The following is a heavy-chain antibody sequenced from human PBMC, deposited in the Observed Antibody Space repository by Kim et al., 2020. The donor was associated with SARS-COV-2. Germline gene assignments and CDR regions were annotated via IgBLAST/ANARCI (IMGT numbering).Heavy chain of an antibody. J-gene: IGHJ4*02. V-gene: IGHV3-74*01. CDR1: GFTFSSYW. D-gene: IGHD3-3*01. CDR2: VNCDGSST. CDR3: AIPSTGYDWHHFDY. Sequence: GGSLRLSCVASGFTFSSYWMHWVRQAPGKGLVWVSGVNCDGSSTSYADSVKGRFTISRDNSKKTLYLQMNSLRAEDTAVNYCAIPSTGYDWHHFDYWGQG.